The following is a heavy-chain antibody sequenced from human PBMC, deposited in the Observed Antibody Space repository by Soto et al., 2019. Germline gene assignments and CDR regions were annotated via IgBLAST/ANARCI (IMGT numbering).Heavy chain of an antibody. CDR1: GGYIRSYY. Sequence: SETLSLTCTVSGGYIRSYYWSWIRQPPGKGLEWIGYIYYSGSTNYNPSLKSRVTISVDTSKNQFSLKLSSVTAADTAAYYCARSVILDRFDPWGQGTLVTVSS. CDR2: IYYSGST. J-gene: IGHJ5*02. V-gene: IGHV4-59*01. CDR3: ARSVILDRFDP.